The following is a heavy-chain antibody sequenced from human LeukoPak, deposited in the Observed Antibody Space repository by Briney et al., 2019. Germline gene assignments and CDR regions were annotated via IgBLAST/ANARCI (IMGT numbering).Heavy chain of an antibody. CDR2: ISSNSNYV. V-gene: IGHV3-21*01. J-gene: IGHJ4*02. CDR3: ASSGAGWSLDY. Sequence: GGSLRLSCAASGFTFSHYTMNWVRQAPGKGLEWVASISSNSNYVHYVDSVKGRFTISRDNARNSMSLQMSRLRVEDTAVYYCASSGAGWSLDYWGQGTLVTVS. D-gene: IGHD6-19*01. CDR1: GFTFSHYT.